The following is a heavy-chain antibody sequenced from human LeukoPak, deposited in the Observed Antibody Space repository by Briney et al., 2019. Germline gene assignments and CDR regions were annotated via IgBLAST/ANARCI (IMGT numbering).Heavy chain of an antibody. J-gene: IGHJ4*02. CDR1: GYSISSGYY. CDR3: ARALSTVTTYFDS. Sequence: SETLSLTCTVSGYSISSGYYWGWIRQPPGKGLEWIGSIYHSGSTYYNPSLKSRVTISADTSKSQFSLELSSVTAADTAVFYCARALSTVTTYFDSWGQGTLVTVSS. D-gene: IGHD4-17*01. V-gene: IGHV4-38-2*02. CDR2: IYHSGST.